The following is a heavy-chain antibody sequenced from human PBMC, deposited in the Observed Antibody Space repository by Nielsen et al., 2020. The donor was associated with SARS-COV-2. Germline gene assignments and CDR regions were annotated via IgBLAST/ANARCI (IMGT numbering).Heavy chain of an antibody. J-gene: IGHJ5*02. CDR3: AKAYYGSGSFGAHWFDP. Sequence: ASVKVSCKASGYTFTSYGISWVRQAPGQGLEWMGWISAYNGNTNYAQKLQGRVTMTTDTSTSTAYMVLRSLRSDDTAVYYCAKAYYGSGSFGAHWFDPWGQGTLVTVSS. CDR1: GYTFTSYG. V-gene: IGHV1-18*01. D-gene: IGHD3-10*01. CDR2: ISAYNGNT.